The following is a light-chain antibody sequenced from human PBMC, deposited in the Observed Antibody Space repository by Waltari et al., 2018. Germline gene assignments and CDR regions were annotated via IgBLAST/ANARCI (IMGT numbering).Light chain of an antibody. Sequence: SSELTQDPAVSVALGQTVTITCQGDSLRTYAADWYQQRPGQAPILVLFSTDDRPSGIPDRFSGSSSIDTASLTITDTQAEDEAAYYCSSRDPTINAVVFGGGTKLTVL. CDR2: STD. J-gene: IGLJ2*01. CDR1: SLRTYA. CDR3: SSRDPTINAVV. V-gene: IGLV3-19*01.